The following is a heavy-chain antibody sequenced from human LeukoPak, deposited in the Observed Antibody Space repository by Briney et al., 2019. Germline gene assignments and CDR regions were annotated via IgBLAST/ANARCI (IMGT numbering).Heavy chain of an antibody. J-gene: IGHJ5*02. Sequence: ASVKVSCKASGYTFTSYDINWVRQATGQGLEWMGWMNPNSGNTGYAQKFQGRVTMTRNTSISTAYMELRGLRSDDTAVYYCARDCSSWYYVHAFYVPNWFDPWGQGTLVTVSS. D-gene: IGHD6-13*01. CDR2: MNPNSGNT. V-gene: IGHV1-8*01. CDR3: ARDCSSWYYVHAFYVPNWFDP. CDR1: GYTFTSYD.